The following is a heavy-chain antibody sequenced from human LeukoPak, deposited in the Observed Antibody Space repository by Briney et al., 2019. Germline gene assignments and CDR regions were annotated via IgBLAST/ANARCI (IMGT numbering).Heavy chain of an antibody. Sequence: ASVKVSCKASGYTFASYYMHWVRQAPGQGLEWMGIINPSGGSTTYAQKFQGRVTMTRDTSTSTVYMELSSLRSEDTALYYCARYSTPTYYSGTYYFEYWGQGTLVTVSS. CDR1: GYTFASYY. J-gene: IGHJ4*02. D-gene: IGHD1-26*01. V-gene: IGHV1-46*01. CDR2: INPSGGST. CDR3: ARYSTPTYYSGTYYFEY.